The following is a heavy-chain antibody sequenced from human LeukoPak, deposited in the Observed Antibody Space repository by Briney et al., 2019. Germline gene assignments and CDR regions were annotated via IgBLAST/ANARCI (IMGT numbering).Heavy chain of an antibody. CDR1: GYTFTGYY. CDR2: INPNSGGT. J-gene: IGHJ3*02. CDR3: ARDSGPGAFDI. Sequence: ASVKVSCKASGYTFTGYYMHWVRQAPGQGLEWMGWINPNSGGTTYAQKFQGRVTMTRDTSTSTVYMELSSLRSEDTAVYYCARDSGPGAFDIWGQGTMVTVSS. D-gene: IGHD2-15*01. V-gene: IGHV1-2*02.